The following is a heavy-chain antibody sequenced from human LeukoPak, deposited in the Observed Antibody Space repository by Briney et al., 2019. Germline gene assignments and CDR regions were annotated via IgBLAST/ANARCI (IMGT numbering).Heavy chain of an antibody. Sequence: PSETLSLTCTVSGGSISSGSYYWSWIRQPAGKGLEWIGRIYTSGSTNYNPSLKSRVTISLDTSKNHFSLKLSSVTAADTAVYYCAQRPYYYYGMDAWGQGTTVTVSS. CDR3: AQRPYYYYGMDA. CDR2: IYTSGST. CDR1: GGSISSGSYY. J-gene: IGHJ6*02. V-gene: IGHV4-61*02. D-gene: IGHD6-6*01.